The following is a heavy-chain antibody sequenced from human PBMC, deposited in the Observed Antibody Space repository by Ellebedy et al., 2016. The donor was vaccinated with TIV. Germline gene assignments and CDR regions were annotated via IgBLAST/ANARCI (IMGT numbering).Heavy chain of an antibody. V-gene: IGHV3-30*02. CDR2: MTFDGNVK. CDR1: GLTVSKLD. D-gene: IGHD1-7*01. Sequence: GESLKISCAVSGLTVSKLDIHWVRQAPGKGLQWVAFMTFDGNVKYYADSVKGRFTISRDNAKNSLYLQMNSLRVEDTALYYCAKDISGGIITGTTLADYYGMDVWGQGTTVTVSS. J-gene: IGHJ6*02. CDR3: AKDISGGIITGTTLADYYGMDV.